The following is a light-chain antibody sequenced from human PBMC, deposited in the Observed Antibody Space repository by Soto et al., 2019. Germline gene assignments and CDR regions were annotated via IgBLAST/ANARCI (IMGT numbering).Light chain of an antibody. CDR1: NSDIGGYNY. J-gene: IGLJ1*01. CDR2: EVS. CDR3: FSYAGSTYV. Sequence: QSALTQPASVSGSPGQSITISCTGTNSDIGGYNYVSWYQQHPGKAPKVMIYEVSNRPSGVSNRFSGSKLGNTASLTISGLQAEDEADYYCFSYAGSTYVFGTGTKVTVL. V-gene: IGLV2-14*01.